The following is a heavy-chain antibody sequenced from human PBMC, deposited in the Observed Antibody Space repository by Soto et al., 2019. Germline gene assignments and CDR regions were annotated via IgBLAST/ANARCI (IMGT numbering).Heavy chain of an antibody. V-gene: IGHV3-30*18. CDR1: GFTFSSYG. D-gene: IGHD3-10*02. CDR3: ANLRLFSYYYYGMDG. J-gene: IGHJ6*02. Sequence: QVQLVESGGGVVQPGRSLRLSCAASGFTFSSYGMHWVRQAPGKGLEWVAVISYDGSNKYYADSVKGRFTISRDNSKNTLYLQMNSLRAEDTAVYYCANLRLFSYYYYGMDGWGQGTTVTVSS. CDR2: ISYDGSNK.